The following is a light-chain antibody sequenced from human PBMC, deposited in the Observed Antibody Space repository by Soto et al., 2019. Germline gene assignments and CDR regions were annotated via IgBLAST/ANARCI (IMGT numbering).Light chain of an antibody. CDR1: QSISSW. J-gene: IGKJ3*01. Sequence: DIQMTQSPSTLSASVGDRVTITCRASQSISSWLAWYQQKPGKAPKLLIYDASSLESGVPSRFSGSGSGTEFTLNISSLQPDDFATYYCQQYNSYLFTFGPGTQVDIK. V-gene: IGKV1-5*01. CDR2: DAS. CDR3: QQYNSYLFT.